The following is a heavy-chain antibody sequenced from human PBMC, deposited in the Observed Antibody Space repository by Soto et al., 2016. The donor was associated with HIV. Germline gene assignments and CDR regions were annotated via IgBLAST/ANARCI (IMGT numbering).Heavy chain of an antibody. D-gene: IGHD3-16*02. CDR3: AKGLVMARRPRPGHLGELSPTHQDAFDI. J-gene: IGHJ3*02. CDR1: GFTFSSYA. Sequence: EVQLLESGGGLVQPGGSLRLSCAASGFTFSSYAMSWVRQAPGKGLEWVSAISGSGGSTYYADSVKGRFTISRDNSKNTLYLQMNSLRAEDTAVYYCAKGLVMARRPRPGHLGELSPTHQDAFDIWGQGTVVTVSS. CDR2: ISGSGGST. V-gene: IGHV3-23*01.